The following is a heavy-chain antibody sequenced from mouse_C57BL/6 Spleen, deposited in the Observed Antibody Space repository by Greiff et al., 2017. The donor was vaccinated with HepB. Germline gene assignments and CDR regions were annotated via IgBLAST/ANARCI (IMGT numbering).Heavy chain of an antibody. J-gene: IGHJ4*01. V-gene: IGHV6-3*01. CDR3: TVGVYYAMDY. CDR2: IRLKSDNYAT. CDR1: GFTFSNYW. Sequence: EVKLMESGGGLVQPGGSMKLSCVASGFTFSNYWMNWVRQSPEKGLEWVAQIRLKSDNYATHYAESVKGRFTISRDDSKSSVYLQMNNLRAEDTGIYYCTVGVYYAMDYWGQGTSVTVSS.